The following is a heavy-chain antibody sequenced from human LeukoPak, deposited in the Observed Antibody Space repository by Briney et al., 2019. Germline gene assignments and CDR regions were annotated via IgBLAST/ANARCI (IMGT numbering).Heavy chain of an antibody. J-gene: IGHJ6*04. Sequence: SETLSLTCTVSGYSISSGYYWAWIRQSPGKGLEWIGSIYHSGSTYYNPSLKSRVTISVDTSKKQFSLNLSSVTAADTAVYYCARDQVVVDVWGKGTTVTVSS. CDR3: ARDQVVVDV. V-gene: IGHV4-38-2*02. CDR2: IYHSGST. D-gene: IGHD2-15*01. CDR1: GYSISSGYY.